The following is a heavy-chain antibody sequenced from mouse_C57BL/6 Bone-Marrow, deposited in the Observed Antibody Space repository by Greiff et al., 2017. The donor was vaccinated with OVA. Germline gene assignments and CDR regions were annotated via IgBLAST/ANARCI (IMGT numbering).Heavy chain of an antibody. J-gene: IGHJ2*01. CDR1: GYTFTSYW. CDR2: IYPSDSET. V-gene: IGHV1-61*01. Sequence: QVQLKQPGAELVRPGSSVKPSCKASGYTFTSYWMDWVKQRPGQGLEWIGNIYPSDSETHYNQKFKDKATLTVDKSSSTAYMQLSSLTSEDSAVYYCAREADWGLFDYWGQGTTLTVSS. CDR3: AREADWGLFDY. D-gene: IGHD4-1*01.